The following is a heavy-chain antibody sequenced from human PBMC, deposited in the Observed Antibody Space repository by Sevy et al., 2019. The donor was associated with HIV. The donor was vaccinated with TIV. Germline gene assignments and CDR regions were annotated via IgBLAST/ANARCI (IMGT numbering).Heavy chain of an antibody. CDR1: GFTFSSYV. Sequence: GGSLRVSCAASGFTFSSYVMTWVRQAPGKGLEWVSTISGSGGTTYYADSVKGRFTISRDNSKNTLDLQINSLRAEDTAVYYCEGIATAGSDYRGQGTLVTVSS. CDR2: ISGSGGTT. D-gene: IGHD6-13*01. CDR3: EGIATAGSDY. V-gene: IGHV3-23*01. J-gene: IGHJ4*02.